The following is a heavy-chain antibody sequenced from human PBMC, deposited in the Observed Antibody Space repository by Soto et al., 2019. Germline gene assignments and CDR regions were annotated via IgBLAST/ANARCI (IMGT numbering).Heavy chain of an antibody. Sequence: QVKLVQSGTEVKKPGASIKVSCKASGYSFATSGMSWVRQAPGQGLEWMGRISAYNGNTNYDQNHQDRVTMTTDTATNTAYLEVRNLRSDDTAVYYCARAGQYYDASGYANWGQGTLVTVSS. D-gene: IGHD3-22*01. V-gene: IGHV1-18*01. CDR1: GYSFATSG. CDR3: ARAGQYYDASGYAN. CDR2: ISAYNGNT. J-gene: IGHJ4*02.